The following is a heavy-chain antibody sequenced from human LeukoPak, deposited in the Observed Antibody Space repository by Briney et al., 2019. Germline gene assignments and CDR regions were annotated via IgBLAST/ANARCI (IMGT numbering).Heavy chain of an antibody. CDR3: ARGGPNDFWSGQDY. CDR1: GFTFSSYG. Sequence: GGSLRLSCAASGFTFSSYGMHWVRQAPGKGLEYVSGISGNGGSTYYAKFVQGRFTISRDNSKNTLYLQMGSRRAEDMAVYFCARGGPNDFWSGQDYWGQGTLVTVSS. V-gene: IGHV3-64*01. CDR2: ISGNGGST. J-gene: IGHJ4*02. D-gene: IGHD3-3*01.